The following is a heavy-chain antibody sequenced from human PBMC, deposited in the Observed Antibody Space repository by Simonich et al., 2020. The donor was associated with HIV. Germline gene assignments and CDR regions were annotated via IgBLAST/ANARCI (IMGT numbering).Heavy chain of an antibody. Sequence: QVQLQQWCAGLLKPSGTLSLTCAVYGGAFSVYYWSGIRQPPGKGLEGIGEINNSESTTYNPSLKNRVTMSVDTSKNQFSLKLSSVTAADTAVYYCAGCGGDCYHFDYWGQGTLVTVSS. V-gene: IGHV4-34*01. CDR3: AGCGGDCYHFDY. CDR1: GGAFSVYY. D-gene: IGHD2-21*02. J-gene: IGHJ4*02. CDR2: INNSEST.